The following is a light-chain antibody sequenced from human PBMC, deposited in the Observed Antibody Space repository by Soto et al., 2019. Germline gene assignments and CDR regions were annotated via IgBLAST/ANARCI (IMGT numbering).Light chain of an antibody. CDR3: SSYTTSNTVV. CDR1: DSDIGSYNY. Sequence: QSALTQPASVSGSPGQSITISCTGSDSDIGSYNYVSWYQQHPGKAPKLLIFDVSNRPSGVSYRLSGSKSDNTASLTISGLQAEDEADYYCSSYTTSNTVVFGGGTKLTAL. V-gene: IGLV2-14*01. CDR2: DVS. J-gene: IGLJ3*02.